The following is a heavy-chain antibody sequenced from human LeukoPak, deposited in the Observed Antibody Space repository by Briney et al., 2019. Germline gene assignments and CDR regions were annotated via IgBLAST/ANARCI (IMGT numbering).Heavy chain of an antibody. Sequence: SETLSLTCTVSGGSISSSSYYWGWVRQPPGKGLEWIGSIYYSGSTYYNPSLKSRVTISVHTSKNQFSLKLSSVTAADTAVYYCARLHHDFWSGYYPPRAFDIWGQGTMVTVSS. V-gene: IGHV4-39*01. D-gene: IGHD3-3*01. CDR3: ARLHHDFWSGYYPPRAFDI. CDR2: IYYSGST. J-gene: IGHJ3*02. CDR1: GGSISSSSYY.